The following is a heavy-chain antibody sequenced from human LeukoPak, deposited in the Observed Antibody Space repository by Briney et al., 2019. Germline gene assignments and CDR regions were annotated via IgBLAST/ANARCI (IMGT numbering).Heavy chain of an antibody. D-gene: IGHD3-10*01. J-gene: IGHJ4*02. Sequence: GGSLRLSCVVSGFSFGSEAMSWVRQAPGRGLEWVSSISPGGGTTYYADSVKGRFTISRDNSENTLYVEMNSLRAEDTAIYYCAKSRSGSANWALRIFDNWGQGTLVTVSS. CDR1: GFSFGSEA. CDR3: AKSRSGSANWALRIFDN. V-gene: IGHV3-23*01. CDR2: ISPGGGTT.